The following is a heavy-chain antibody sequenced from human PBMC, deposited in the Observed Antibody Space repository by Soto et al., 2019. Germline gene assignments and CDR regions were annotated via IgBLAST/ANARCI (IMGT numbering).Heavy chain of an antibody. V-gene: IGHV3-49*04. D-gene: IGHD6-13*01. J-gene: IGHJ4*02. CDR3: TRGRGTSGWYADY. CDR1: GFVFGDYA. Sequence: GALRLSCSASGFVFGDYAVTWVRQAPGKGLEWVGVVRSETYGGSTEYAASVKGRFRISRDDSESIAYLQMTNLKTEDTAVYYCTRGRGTSGWYADYWGKGIRVIVSS. CDR2: VRSETYGGST.